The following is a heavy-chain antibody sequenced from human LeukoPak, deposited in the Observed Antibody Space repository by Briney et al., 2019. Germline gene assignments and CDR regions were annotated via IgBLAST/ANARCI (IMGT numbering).Heavy chain of an antibody. D-gene: IGHD4-23*01. J-gene: IGHJ6*02. Sequence: XAXXXGLEWVAVXSYDGSNKYYADSVKGRFTISRDNSKNTLYLQMNSLRAEDTAVYYCAKATLGGPYHYYGMDVWGQGTTVTVSS. CDR2: XSYDGSNK. CDR3: AKATLGGPYHYYGMDV. V-gene: IGHV3-30*18.